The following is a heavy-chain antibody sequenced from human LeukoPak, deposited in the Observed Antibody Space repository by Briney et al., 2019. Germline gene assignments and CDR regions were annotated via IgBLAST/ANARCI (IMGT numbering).Heavy chain of an antibody. Sequence: SETLSLTCTVSGGSISSYYWSWIGQPAGKGLEWIGRIYTSGSTNYNPSLKSRVTMSVDTSKNQFSLKLSSVTAADTAVYYCAREQQLVRTNWFDPWGQGTLVTVSS. CDR1: GGSISSYY. CDR2: IYTSGST. V-gene: IGHV4-4*07. J-gene: IGHJ5*02. D-gene: IGHD6-13*01. CDR3: AREQQLVRTNWFDP.